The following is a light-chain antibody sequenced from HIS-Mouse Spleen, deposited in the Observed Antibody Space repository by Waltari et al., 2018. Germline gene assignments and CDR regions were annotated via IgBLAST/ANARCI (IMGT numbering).Light chain of an antibody. CDR3: AAWDDSLSGYV. V-gene: IGLV1-47*01. Sequence: QSVLTQPPSASGTPGQRVPISCSGSRSNTGSHHVSCYQQLPGTAPKLLIYRNNQRPSGVPDRFSGSKSGTSASLAISGLRSEDEADYYCAAWDDSLSGYVFGTGTKVTVL. CDR1: RSNTGSHH. J-gene: IGLJ1*01. CDR2: RNN.